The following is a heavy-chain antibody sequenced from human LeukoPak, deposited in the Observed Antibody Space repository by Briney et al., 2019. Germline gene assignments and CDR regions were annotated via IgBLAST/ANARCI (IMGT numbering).Heavy chain of an antibody. J-gene: IGHJ4*02. CDR3: AKAKSYYSNYDY. Sequence: VSSISSSSSYIYYADSVKGRFTISRDNSKNTLYLQVNSLRAEDTAVYYCAKAKSYYSNYDYWGQGTLVTVSS. D-gene: IGHD4-11*01. CDR2: ISSSSSYI. V-gene: IGHV3-21*04.